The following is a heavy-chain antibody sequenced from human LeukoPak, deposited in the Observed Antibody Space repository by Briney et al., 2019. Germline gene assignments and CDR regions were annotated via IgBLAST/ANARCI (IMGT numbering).Heavy chain of an antibody. Sequence: GGSLRLACAASGFTFSNYAMHWVRQAPGKGLEYVSAISSNGGSTYYANSVKGRFTISRDNSKNTLYLQMGSLRDEDTAVYYCARDGIQPWTGAFDYWGQGTLVTVSS. V-gene: IGHV3-64*01. CDR3: ARDGIQPWTGAFDY. CDR2: ISSNGGST. D-gene: IGHD5-18*01. CDR1: GFTFSNYA. J-gene: IGHJ4*02.